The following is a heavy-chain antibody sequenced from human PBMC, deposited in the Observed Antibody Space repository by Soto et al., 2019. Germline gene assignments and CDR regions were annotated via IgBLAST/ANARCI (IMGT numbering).Heavy chain of an antibody. CDR1: GGSIRSYY. CDR3: ARERVSHGSGHAGHI. Sequence: PSDTLCLTYTVSGGSIRSYYWRWIRQPPGKGLEWIGYIYYSGSTNYNPSLKSRVTISVDTTKNQFSLKLSSVTAADTAVYYCARERVSHGSGHAGHIWGNGTRVTV. CDR2: IYYSGST. V-gene: IGHV4-59*01. J-gene: IGHJ3*02. D-gene: IGHD3-10*01.